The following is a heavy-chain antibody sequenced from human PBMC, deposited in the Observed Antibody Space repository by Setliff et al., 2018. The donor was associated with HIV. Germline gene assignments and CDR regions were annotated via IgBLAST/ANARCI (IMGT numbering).Heavy chain of an antibody. CDR2: ISGHSDNM. CDR3: ARGWELNV. D-gene: IGHD1-26*01. V-gene: IGHV1-18*01. J-gene: IGHJ4*02. Sequence: GASVKVSCKASGYTLTTYGITWVRQVPGLGLEWMGWISGHSDNMKFAQKFQMRLHMTMDPSTSTAHMELTRLTSDDTAVYYCARGWELNVWGQGTQVTVS. CDR1: GYTLTTYG.